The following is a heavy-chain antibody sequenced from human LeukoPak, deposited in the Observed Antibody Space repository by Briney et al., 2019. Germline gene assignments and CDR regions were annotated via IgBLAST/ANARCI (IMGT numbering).Heavy chain of an antibody. D-gene: IGHD6-13*01. V-gene: IGHV3-48*01. CDR2: ISSSSSTI. Sequence: PGGSLRLSCAASGFTFSSYSMNWVRQAPGKGLEWVSYISSSSSTIYYADSVKGRFTISRDNAKNSLYLQMNSLRAGDTAVYYCARGVYIAAAQYGYWGQGTLVTVSS. J-gene: IGHJ4*02. CDR1: GFTFSSYS. CDR3: ARGVYIAAAQYGY.